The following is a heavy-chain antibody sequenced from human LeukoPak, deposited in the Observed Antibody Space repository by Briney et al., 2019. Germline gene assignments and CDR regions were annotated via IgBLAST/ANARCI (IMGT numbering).Heavy chain of an antibody. CDR1: GGSISSSSYY. Sequence: PSQTLSLTCTVSGGSISSSSYYWGWIRQPPGKGLEWIGSIYYSGSTYYNPSLKSRVTISVDTSKNQFSLKLSSVTAADTAVYYCARHYYDSSGYFLTFDIWGQGTMVTVSS. D-gene: IGHD3-22*01. CDR2: IYYSGST. J-gene: IGHJ3*02. V-gene: IGHV4-39*01. CDR3: ARHYYDSSGYFLTFDI.